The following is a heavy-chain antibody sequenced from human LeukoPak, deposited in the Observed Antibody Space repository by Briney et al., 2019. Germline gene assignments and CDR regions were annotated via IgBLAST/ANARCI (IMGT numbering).Heavy chain of an antibody. J-gene: IGHJ3*02. CDR2: IFPSGGEI. CDR3: ARDREPDAFDI. V-gene: IGHV3-21*01. Sequence: GGSLRLSCAASGFTFSTFAMIWVRQPPGKGLEWVSSIFPSGGEIHYADSVKGRFTTSRDNAKNSLYLQMNSLRDEDTGVYYCARDREPDAFDIWGQGTMVTVSS. CDR1: GFTFSTFA.